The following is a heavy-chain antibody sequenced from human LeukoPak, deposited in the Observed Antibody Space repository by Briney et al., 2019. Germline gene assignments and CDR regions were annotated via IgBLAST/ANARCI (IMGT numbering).Heavy chain of an antibody. V-gene: IGHV3-9*01. Sequence: GGSLRLSCAASGFTFDDYAMHWVRQAPGKGLEWVSGISWNSGSIGYADSVKGRFTISRDNAKNSLYLQMNSLRAEDTALYYCAKDLSPLTMVRGATHFDYWGQGTLVTVSS. CDR1: GFTFDDYA. CDR3: AKDLSPLTMVRGATHFDY. D-gene: IGHD3-10*01. J-gene: IGHJ4*02. CDR2: ISWNSGSI.